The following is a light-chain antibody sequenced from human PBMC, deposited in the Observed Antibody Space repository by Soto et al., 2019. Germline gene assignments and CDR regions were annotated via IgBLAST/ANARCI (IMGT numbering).Light chain of an antibody. CDR3: QTWGSGIRVV. V-gene: IGLV4-69*01. J-gene: IGLJ2*01. CDR2: LNSDGSH. CDR1: SGHSSYD. Sequence: QSVLTQSPSASASLGASVKFTCTLSSGHSSYDIAWHQQQPEKGPRYLMKLNSDGSHSKGDGIPDRFSGSSSGAERYLTISSLQSEDEADYYCQTWGSGIRVVFGGGTKLTVL.